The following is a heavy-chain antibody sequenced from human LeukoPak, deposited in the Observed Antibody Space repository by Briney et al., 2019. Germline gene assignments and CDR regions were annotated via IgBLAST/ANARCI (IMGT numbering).Heavy chain of an antibody. CDR1: GFTFSNYA. CDR2: ISDSGGSA. V-gene: IGHV3-23*01. J-gene: IGHJ4*02. Sequence: PGGSLRLSCAASGFTFSNYAMNWVRQAPGKGLEWVSGISDSGGSAYYADSVKGRFTISRDSSKNTLYLQVNSLRAEDTAVYYCASQKLGSTSYSIDYWGQGTLVTVSS. D-gene: IGHD2-2*01. CDR3: ASQKLGSTSYSIDY.